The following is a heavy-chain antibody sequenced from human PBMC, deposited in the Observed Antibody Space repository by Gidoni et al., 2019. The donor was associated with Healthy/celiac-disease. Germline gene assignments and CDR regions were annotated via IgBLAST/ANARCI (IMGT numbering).Heavy chain of an antibody. Sequence: QVQLQESGPGLVKPSETLSLTCPVSGGSISSYYWSWIRQPPGKGLEWIGYLYYSGTTNYNPSLKSRVTISVDTSKNQFSLKLNSVTAADTAVYYCARGWYGGYFQYWGQGTLVTVSS. CDR2: LYYSGTT. CDR1: GGSISSYY. CDR3: ARGWYGGYFQY. J-gene: IGHJ1*01. V-gene: IGHV4-59*01. D-gene: IGHD6-13*01.